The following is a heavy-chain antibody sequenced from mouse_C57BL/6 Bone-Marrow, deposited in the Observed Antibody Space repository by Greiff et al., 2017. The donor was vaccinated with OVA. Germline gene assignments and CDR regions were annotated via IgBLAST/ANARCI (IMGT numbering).Heavy chain of an antibody. D-gene: IGHD2-3*01. V-gene: IGHV6-6*01. J-gene: IGHJ3*01. Sequence: EVQGVESGGGLVQPGGSMKLSCAASGFTFSDAWMDWVRQSPEKGLEWVAEIRNKANNHATYYAESVKGRFTISRDDSKSSVYLQMNSLRAEDTGIYYCTRDGYYGWFAYWGQGTLVTVSA. CDR3: TRDGYYGWFAY. CDR1: GFTFSDAW. CDR2: IRNKANNHAT.